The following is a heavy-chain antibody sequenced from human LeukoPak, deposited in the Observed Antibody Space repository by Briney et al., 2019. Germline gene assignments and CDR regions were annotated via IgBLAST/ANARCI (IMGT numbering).Heavy chain of an antibody. CDR1: GFTFSSYA. V-gene: IGHV3-23*01. CDR2: ISGSGGST. Sequence: GGSLRLSCAASGFTFSSYAMAWVRRAPGKGLEWVSGISGSGGSTYYADSVKGRFTISRDNSTNTLYLQMNSLRAEDTAVYYCARRSPNYYFDYWGQGTPVTVSS. CDR3: ARRSPNYYFDY. J-gene: IGHJ4*02.